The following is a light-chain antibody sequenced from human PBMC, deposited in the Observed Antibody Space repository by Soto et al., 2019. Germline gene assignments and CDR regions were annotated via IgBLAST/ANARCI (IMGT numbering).Light chain of an antibody. Sequence: NFMLAQPHSVSESPGKTVTISCTGSSGTVVTNYVQWYQQRPGSAPTTVIYEDNQRPSGVPDRFSGSIDRSSNSASLTISGLKTEDEADYYCQSSDSRNHVVFGVGTKLTVL. J-gene: IGLJ2*01. CDR2: EDN. V-gene: IGLV6-57*02. CDR1: SGTVVTNY. CDR3: QSSDSRNHVV.